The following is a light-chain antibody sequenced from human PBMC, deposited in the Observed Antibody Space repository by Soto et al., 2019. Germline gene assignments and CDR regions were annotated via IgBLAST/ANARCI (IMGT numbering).Light chain of an antibody. CDR1: QGVGTW. V-gene: IGKV1-5*01. Sequence: DIQMTQSPSTLSASVGDRVTVTCRASQGVGTWLAWYQQKPGRAPNLLIYDASTLASAVPSRFSGSGSGTEFTLTISSLQSDDFATYYCQHYNSFSPWAFGQGTKVEIK. CDR2: DAS. J-gene: IGKJ1*01. CDR3: QHYNSFSPWA.